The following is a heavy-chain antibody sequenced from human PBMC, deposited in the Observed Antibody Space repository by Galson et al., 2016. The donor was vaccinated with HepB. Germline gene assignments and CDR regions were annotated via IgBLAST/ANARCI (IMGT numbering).Heavy chain of an antibody. J-gene: IGHJ4*02. CDR2: IYSGGST. D-gene: IGHD2-2*01. CDR3: ARDSGSRPGSGGFGY. V-gene: IGHV3-53*01. Sequence: SLRLSCAASGFTVSSNYMSWVRQAPGQGLEWVSVIYSGGSTYYADSVKGRFTISRDNSKNTLYLQMNSLRAEDTAVYYCARDSGSRPGSGGFGYWGQGTLVTVSS. CDR1: GFTVSSNY.